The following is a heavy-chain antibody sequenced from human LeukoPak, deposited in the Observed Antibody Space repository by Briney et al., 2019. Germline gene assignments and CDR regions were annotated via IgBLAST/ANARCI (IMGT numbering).Heavy chain of an antibody. J-gene: IGHJ6*03. V-gene: IGHV3-21*01. CDR3: ARAGELRYMDV. Sequence: PGGSLRLSCAASGFTFSTYRMSWVRQAPGKGLEWVSSISSSSSYIYYADSLKGRFTISRDNAKNSLFLQMSSLRANDTAIYYCARAGELRYMDVWGKGTAVTVSS. D-gene: IGHD3-16*01. CDR1: GFTFSTYR. CDR2: ISSSSSYI.